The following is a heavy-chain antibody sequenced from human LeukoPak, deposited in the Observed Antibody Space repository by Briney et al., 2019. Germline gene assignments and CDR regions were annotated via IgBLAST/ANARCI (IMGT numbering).Heavy chain of an antibody. J-gene: IGHJ4*02. CDR2: MNPNSGKT. CDR1: GYSFTNYD. Sequence: ASVKVSCKASGYSFTNYDINWVRQAPGQGLEWMGWMNPNSGKTNSAQKFQGRVTMTRTTSISTAYMEVSSLRSEDTAVYYCARGLSPSDYWGQGTLVTVSS. CDR3: ARGLSPSDY. V-gene: IGHV1-8*01.